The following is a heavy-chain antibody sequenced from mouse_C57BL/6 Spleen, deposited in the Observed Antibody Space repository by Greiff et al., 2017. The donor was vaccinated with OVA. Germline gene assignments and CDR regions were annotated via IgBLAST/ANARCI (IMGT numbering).Heavy chain of an antibody. CDR3: ARRDPYYGLYYAMDY. V-gene: IGHV1-53*01. CDR1: GYTFTSYW. Sequence: VQLQQPGTELVKPGASVKLSCKASGYTFTSYWMHWVKQRPGQGLEWIGNINPSNGGTNYNEKFKSKATLTVDKSSSTAYMQLGSLTSEDSAVYYCARRDPYYGLYYAMDYWGQGTSVTVSS. CDR2: INPSNGGT. D-gene: IGHD2-10*01. J-gene: IGHJ4*01.